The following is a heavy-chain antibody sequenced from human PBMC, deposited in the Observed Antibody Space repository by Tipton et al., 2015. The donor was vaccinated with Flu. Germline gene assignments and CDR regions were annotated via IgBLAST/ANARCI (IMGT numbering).Heavy chain of an antibody. CDR3: AVGYYGRGDY. CDR2: IYTTGNT. CDR1: GGSISSYY. V-gene: IGHV4-4*07. D-gene: IGHD3-3*01. Sequence: TLSLTCTVSGGSISSYYWSWIRQPAGKGLEWIGRIYTTGNTNYNPSLKSRVTMSVDMSKNQFSLKLSSVTAADTAVYYCAVGYYGRGDYWGQGTLVTVSS. J-gene: IGHJ4*02.